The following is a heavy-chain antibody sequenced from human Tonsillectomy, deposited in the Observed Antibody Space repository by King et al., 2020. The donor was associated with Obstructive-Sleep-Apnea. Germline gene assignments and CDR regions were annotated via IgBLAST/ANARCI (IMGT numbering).Heavy chain of an antibody. Sequence: QLVQSGGGLVQPGGSLRLSCAASGFTFSNAWMNWVRQAPGKGLEWVGRIKNDGGTTDYAAPVNGRFTISREDSKNTLYLQMNSLKTEDTAVYYCTTDWGSGRYYVRAFDVWGQGTMVTVSS. V-gene: IGHV3-15*01. CDR3: TTDWGSGRYYVRAFDV. J-gene: IGHJ3*01. D-gene: IGHD1-26*01. CDR2: IKNDGGTT. CDR1: GFTFSNAW.